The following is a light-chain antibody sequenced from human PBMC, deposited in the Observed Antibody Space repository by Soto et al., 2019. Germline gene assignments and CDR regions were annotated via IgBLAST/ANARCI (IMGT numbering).Light chain of an antibody. V-gene: IGKV3-15*01. CDR1: QSVGTN. J-gene: IGKJ2*01. Sequence: EIVMTQSPATLSVSPGERVTLSCRASQSVGTNLAWYQQKPGQAPRLLILGASTRASGIPAKFSGSGSGTEFTLSIGSLQSEDFAIDYCQQYDNWPPRWTFGQGTKVEIK. CDR3: QQYDNWPPRWT. CDR2: GAS.